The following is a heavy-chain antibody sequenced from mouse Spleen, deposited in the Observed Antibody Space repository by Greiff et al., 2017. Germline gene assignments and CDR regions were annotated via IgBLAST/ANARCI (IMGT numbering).Heavy chain of an antibody. J-gene: IGHJ3*01. D-gene: IGHD1-2*01. Sequence: EVKLVESGGGLVKPGGSLKLSCAASGFTFSSYAMSWVRQTPEKRLEWVASISSGGSTYYPDSVKGRFTISRDNARNILYLQMSSLRSEDTAMYYCARGRDYGYVFAYWGQGTLVTVSA. CDR2: ISSGGST. CDR3: ARGRDYGYVFAY. CDR1: GFTFSSYA. V-gene: IGHV5-6-5*01.